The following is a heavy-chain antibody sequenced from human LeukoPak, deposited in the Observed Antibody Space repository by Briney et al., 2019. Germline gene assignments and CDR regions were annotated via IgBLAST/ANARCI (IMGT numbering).Heavy chain of an antibody. V-gene: IGHV4-30-4*01. CDR1: GGSISSGDYY. J-gene: IGHJ4*02. CDR2: IYYSGGT. D-gene: IGHD3-16*01. CDR3: ARNYDRMDY. Sequence: SQTLSLTCTVSGGSISSGDYYWSWIRQPPGKGLEWIGYIYYSGGTYYNPSLKSRLTISVDSSKNQFSLKLSSVTAADTAVYFCARNYDRMDYWGQGTLVTVSS.